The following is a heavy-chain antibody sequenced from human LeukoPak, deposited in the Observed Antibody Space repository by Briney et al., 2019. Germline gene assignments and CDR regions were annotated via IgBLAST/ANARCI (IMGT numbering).Heavy chain of an antibody. D-gene: IGHD4-17*01. CDR1: GYTFTSYD. V-gene: IGHV1-8*01. Sequence: ASVKVSCKASGYTFTSYDIIWVRQATGQGLEWMGWMNPNSGNTGYAQKFQGRVTMTRNTSISTAYMELSSLRSEDTAVYYCARVVYGDSPAYYYYGMDVWGQGTTVTVSS. CDR2: MNPNSGNT. CDR3: ARVVYGDSPAYYYYGMDV. J-gene: IGHJ6*02.